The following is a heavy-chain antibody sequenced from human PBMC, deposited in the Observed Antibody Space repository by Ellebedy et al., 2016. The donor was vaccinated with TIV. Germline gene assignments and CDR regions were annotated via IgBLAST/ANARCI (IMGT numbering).Heavy chain of an antibody. J-gene: IGHJ4*02. D-gene: IGHD4-23*01. V-gene: IGHV3-23*01. CDR3: MRRWS. Sequence: GESLKISCAASGFSFRNFAMNWVRQAPGKGLEWVSEMSGNGYVIKYADSAKGRFTISRDSSKNTLYLQMNSLRSEDSAVYYCMRRWSWGQGTLVTVSS. CDR2: MSGNGYVI. CDR1: GFSFRNFA.